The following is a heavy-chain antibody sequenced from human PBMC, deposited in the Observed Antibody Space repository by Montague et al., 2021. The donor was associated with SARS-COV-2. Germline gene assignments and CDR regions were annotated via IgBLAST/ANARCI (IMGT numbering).Heavy chain of an antibody. Sequence: PALVKPSKTLTLTCTFSGFSLSTSGVGVGWIRQPPGKALEWLALIYWDDDKRYSPSLKSRLTITKDTSKNQVVLTMTNMDPVDTATYYCAARRITGWAFDYWGQGTLVTVSS. V-gene: IGHV2-5*02. CDR1: GFSLSTSGVG. CDR2: IYWDDDK. D-gene: IGHD1-20*01. CDR3: AARRITGWAFDY. J-gene: IGHJ4*02.